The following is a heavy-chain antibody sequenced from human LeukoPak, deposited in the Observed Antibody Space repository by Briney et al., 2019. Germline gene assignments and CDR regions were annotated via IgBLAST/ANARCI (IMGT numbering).Heavy chain of an antibody. D-gene: IGHD3-16*02. J-gene: IGHJ4*02. CDR3: VRGGLYHYSGTSGDY. Sequence: GGSLRLSCAASGFSFNTYWMTWVRQAPGKGLEWVANVNQGGSETYYVDSVRGRFIISRDNAKNSMYLQMNSLRAEDTAVYYCVRGGLYHYSGTSGDYWGQGTLVTVSS. V-gene: IGHV3-7*01. CDR2: VNQGGSET. CDR1: GFSFNTYW.